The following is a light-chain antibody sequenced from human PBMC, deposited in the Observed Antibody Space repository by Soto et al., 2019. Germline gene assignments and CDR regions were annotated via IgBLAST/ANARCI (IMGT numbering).Light chain of an antibody. V-gene: IGKV1-9*01. J-gene: IGKJ1*01. CDR3: EQLNSYPWT. CDR2: AAS. Sequence: DIPLTQSPSFLSASVGDRVTITCRASQGISSSLAWYQQKPGKAPNLLIYAASTLQSGVPSRFSGSGSGTEFTLTISSLQPEDFATYYCEQLNSYPWTFGQGTKVAIK. CDR1: QGISSS.